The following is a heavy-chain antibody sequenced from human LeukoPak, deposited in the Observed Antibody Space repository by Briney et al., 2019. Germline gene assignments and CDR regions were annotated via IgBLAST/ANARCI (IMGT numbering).Heavy chain of an antibody. CDR2: IRSKIYGGTP. V-gene: IGHV3-49*04. Sequence: GGSLRLSRTASGFTFGDYAMTWVRQAPGKGLEWVGFIRSKIYGGTPEYAASVKGRFTISRDDSKGIAYLQMDSLKTEDTAVYYCTRDQTPYYWGQGTLVTVSS. J-gene: IGHJ4*02. CDR3: TRDQTPYY. CDR1: GFTFGDYA.